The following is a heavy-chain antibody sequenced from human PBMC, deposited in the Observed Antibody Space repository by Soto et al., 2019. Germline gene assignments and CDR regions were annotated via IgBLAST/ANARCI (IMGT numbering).Heavy chain of an antibody. V-gene: IGHV6-1*01. J-gene: IGHJ6*03. D-gene: IGHD6-6*01. CDR2: TYYRSKWYN. Sequence: WQTHSLTCAISGDSVSSNSAAWNWIRQSPSRGLEWLGRTYYRSKWYNDYAVSVKSRITINPDTSKNQFSLQLNSVTPEDTAVYYCARDMYSSSSNYYYYHMDVGGKGTTV. CDR1: GDSVSSNSAA. CDR3: ARDMYSSSSNYYYYHMDV.